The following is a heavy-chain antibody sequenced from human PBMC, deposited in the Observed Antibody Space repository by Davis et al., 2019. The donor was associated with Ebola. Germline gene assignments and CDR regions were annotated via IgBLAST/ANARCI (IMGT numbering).Heavy chain of an antibody. V-gene: IGHV3-7*01. CDR2: INQDGSQK. CDR3: AAHQGYYYGPRSSTWFDP. D-gene: IGHD3-10*01. Sequence: PGGSLRLSCATSGFTLSSFWISWVRQAPGKGLEWVANINQDGSQKNYVDSVKGRFTTSRDNAKNSLFLQMNSLRAEDTAVYYCAAHQGYYYGPRSSTWFDPWGQGTLVTVSS. CDR1: GFTLSSFW. J-gene: IGHJ5*02.